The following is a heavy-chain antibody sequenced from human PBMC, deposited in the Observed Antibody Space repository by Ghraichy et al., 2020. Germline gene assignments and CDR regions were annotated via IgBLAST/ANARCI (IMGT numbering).Heavy chain of an antibody. V-gene: IGHV3-21*01. Sequence: GESLNISCAASGFTFGTYNMNWVRQAPGKGLEWVSSISGSGTDIYYADSVKGRFTISRDNAKNSLYLQMNSLRADDTALYYCARPVGASTSGSYSYSPDYWGQGTLVTVSS. CDR3: ARPVGASTSGSYSYSPDY. D-gene: IGHD1-26*01. J-gene: IGHJ4*02. CDR2: ISGSGTDI. CDR1: GFTFGTYN.